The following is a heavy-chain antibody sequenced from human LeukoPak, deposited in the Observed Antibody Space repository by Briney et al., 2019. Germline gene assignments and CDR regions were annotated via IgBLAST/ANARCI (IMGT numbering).Heavy chain of an antibody. CDR1: GLKSSYYW. CDR2: IKESGSEK. V-gene: IGHV3-7*01. CDR3: ARGWGEKGRCRGGTCNNPQFDY. D-gene: IGHD2-15*01. Sequence: GGSLRLSCAASGLKSSYYWMTWVRHAPGKGLEWLANIKESGSEKYYVDSVKGRFTISRDNADDLVYLQMNSLRAEDTAVYYCARGWGEKGRCRGGTCNNPQFDYWGQGILVTVSS. J-gene: IGHJ4*02.